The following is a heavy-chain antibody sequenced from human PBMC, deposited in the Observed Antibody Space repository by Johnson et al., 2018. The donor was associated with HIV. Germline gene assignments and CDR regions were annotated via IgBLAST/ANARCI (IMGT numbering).Heavy chain of an antibody. CDR2: ISYDGSNK. D-gene: IGHD3-10*01. J-gene: IGHJ3*02. CDR1: GFTFSSYA. V-gene: IGHV3-30*14. Sequence: QVQLVESGGGVVQPGRSLRLSCAASGFTFSSYAMHWVRQAPGKGLEWVAVISYDGSNKYYAGSVKGRFTVSRDNSQNTLYLQMNSLRVEDTAVYYCASSYSESDAFDIWGQGTMVTVSS. CDR3: ASSYSESDAFDI.